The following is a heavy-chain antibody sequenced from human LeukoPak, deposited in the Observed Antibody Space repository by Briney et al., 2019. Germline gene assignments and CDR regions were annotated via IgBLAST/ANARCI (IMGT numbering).Heavy chain of an antibody. CDR2: MNPNSGNT. Sequence: EASVKVSCKASGYTFTSYDINWVRQATGQGLEWMGWMNPNSGNTGYAQKFQGRVTITRNTSISTAYMELSSLRSEDTAVYYCARDGDDYTFDYWGQGTLVTVSS. D-gene: IGHD4/OR15-4a*01. CDR1: GYTFTSYD. J-gene: IGHJ4*02. V-gene: IGHV1-8*03. CDR3: ARDGDDYTFDY.